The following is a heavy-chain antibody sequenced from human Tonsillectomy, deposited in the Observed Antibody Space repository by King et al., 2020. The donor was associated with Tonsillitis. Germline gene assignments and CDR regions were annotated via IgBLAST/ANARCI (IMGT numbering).Heavy chain of an antibody. V-gene: IGHV3-30-3*01. J-gene: IGHJ4*02. CDR1: GFTFSSYA. Sequence: VQLVESGGCVVQPGRSLRLSCAASGFTFSSYAMHWVRQAPGKGLEWVAVISYDGSNKYYADSVKGRFTISRDNSKNTLYLQMNSLRAEDTTVYYCARQGKNYGDYVGYFDYWGQGTLVTVSS. CDR2: ISYDGSNK. CDR3: ARQGKNYGDYVGYFDY. D-gene: IGHD4-17*01.